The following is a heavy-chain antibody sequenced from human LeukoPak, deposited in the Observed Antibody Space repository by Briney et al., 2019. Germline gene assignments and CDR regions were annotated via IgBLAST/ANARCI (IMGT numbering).Heavy chain of an antibody. D-gene: IGHD3-10*01. J-gene: IGHJ4*02. CDR3: ARTASSGSPPFDY. V-gene: IGHV4-59*08. CDR1: GGSISSYY. Sequence: PSETLSLTCTVSGGSISSYYWSWIRQPPGKGLEWIGYIYYSGSTNYNPSLKSRVTISVDTSKNQFSLKLSSVIAADTAVYYCARTASSGSPPFDYWGQGTLVTVSS. CDR2: IYYSGST.